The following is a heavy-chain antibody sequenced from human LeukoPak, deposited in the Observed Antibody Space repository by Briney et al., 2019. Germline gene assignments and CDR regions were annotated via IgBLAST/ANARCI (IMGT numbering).Heavy chain of an antibody. J-gene: IGHJ1*01. V-gene: IGHV3-30*03. CDR3: ARQEGLLDD. CDR2: ISYDGSNK. Sequence: PGRSLRLSCAASGFTFSTYGMHWVRQAPGKGLEWVAIISYDGSNKDYADSVKGRFTISRDNSKNTLYLQMNGLRVEDTAVYYCARQEGLLDDWGQGTLVTVSS. CDR1: GFTFSTYG. D-gene: IGHD3-3*01.